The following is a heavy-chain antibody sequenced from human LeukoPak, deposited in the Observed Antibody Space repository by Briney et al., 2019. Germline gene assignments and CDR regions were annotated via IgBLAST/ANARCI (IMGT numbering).Heavy chain of an antibody. CDR2: ISGSDNGT. CDR3: AKEGLGPPGESHFDS. J-gene: IGHJ4*02. V-gene: IGHV3-23*01. Sequence: PGGSLRLSCAASGFTFSTYAMSWVRQAPGKGLEWVSAISGSDNGTYYADSVKGRFTISRDNSKNTLYLQMNSLRAEDTAVYYCAKEGLGPPGESHFDSWGQGTLVTVSS. CDR1: GFTFSTYA. D-gene: IGHD3-16*01.